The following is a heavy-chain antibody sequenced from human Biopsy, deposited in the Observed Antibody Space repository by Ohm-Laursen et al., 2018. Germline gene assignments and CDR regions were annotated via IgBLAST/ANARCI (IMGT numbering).Heavy chain of an antibody. CDR3: ARESALAGDFDS. J-gene: IGHJ4*02. Sequence: TLSLTCPLSGDSITRSYWSWIRQSPGKGLEWLGFISNIGGTNYNPSLKSRVTISVDTSKNHFSLKLTSVTAADTAVYYCARESALAGDFDSWGQGTLVTVSS. V-gene: IGHV4-59*01. CDR2: ISNIGGT. D-gene: IGHD6-19*01. CDR1: GDSITRSY.